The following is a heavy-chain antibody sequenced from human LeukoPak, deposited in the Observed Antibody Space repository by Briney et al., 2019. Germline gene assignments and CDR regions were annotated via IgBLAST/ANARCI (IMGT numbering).Heavy chain of an antibody. CDR1: GFTFSSYA. J-gene: IGHJ2*01. CDR3: AKDHRIAVADTPWYFDL. V-gene: IGHV3-23*01. CDR2: ISLGGRST. D-gene: IGHD6-19*01. Sequence: GRSLRLSCAASGFTFSSYAMSWVRQAPGKGLEWVSAISLGGRSTYYSDSVKGRFTISRDNSKNTLYLQMSGLRAEDTAMYYCAKDHRIAVADTPWYFDLWGRGTLVTVSS.